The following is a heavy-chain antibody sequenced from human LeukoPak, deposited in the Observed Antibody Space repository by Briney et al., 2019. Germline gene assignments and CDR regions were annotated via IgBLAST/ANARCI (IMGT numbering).Heavy chain of an antibody. CDR1: GFTFSSYG. V-gene: IGHV3-33*06. J-gene: IGHJ4*02. Sequence: PGGSLRLSCAASGFTFSSYGMHWVRQAPGKGLEGVAVIWYDGSNQYYADRVKGRFTISRDNSKNTLYLQMNSLRAEDTAVYYCAKGDWILRFLELYYFDYWGQGTLVTVSS. CDR2: IWYDGSNQ. D-gene: IGHD3-3*01. CDR3: AKGDWILRFLELYYFDY.